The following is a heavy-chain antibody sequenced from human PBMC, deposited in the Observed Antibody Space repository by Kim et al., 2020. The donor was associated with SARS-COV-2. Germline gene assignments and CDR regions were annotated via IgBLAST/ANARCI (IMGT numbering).Heavy chain of an antibody. V-gene: IGHV3-21*01. D-gene: IGHD3-9*01. Sequence: GGSLRLSCAASGFTFSSYSMNWVRQAPGKGLEWVSSISSSSSYIYYADSVKGRFTISRDNAKNSLYLQMNSLRAEDTAVYYCARDLVYYDILTGWIAPWESWGQGTLLTVSS. CDR2: ISSSSSYI. CDR1: GFTFSSYS. CDR3: ARDLVYYDILTGWIAPWES. J-gene: IGHJ5*02.